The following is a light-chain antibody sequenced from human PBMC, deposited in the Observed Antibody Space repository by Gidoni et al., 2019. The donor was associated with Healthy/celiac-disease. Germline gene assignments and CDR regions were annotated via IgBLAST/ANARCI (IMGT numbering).Light chain of an antibody. CDR1: SSDVGGYNY. CDR3: CSYAGSYTPV. J-gene: IGLJ3*02. CDR2: DVS. Sequence: QSALTQPRSVSGSPGQSVTISCTGTSSDVGGYNYFSWYQQHPGKAPKLMIYDVSKRPSGVPDRFSGSKSGNTASLTISGLQAEDEADYYCCSYAGSYTPVFGGGTKLTVL. V-gene: IGLV2-11*01.